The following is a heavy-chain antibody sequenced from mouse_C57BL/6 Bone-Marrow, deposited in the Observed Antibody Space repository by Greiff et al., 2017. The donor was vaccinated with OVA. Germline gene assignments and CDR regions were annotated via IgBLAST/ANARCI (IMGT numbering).Heavy chain of an antibody. J-gene: IGHJ2*01. D-gene: IGHD2-2*01. CDR1: GFTFSDSY. CDR3: ARDGYYFDY. CDR2: INYDGSST. V-gene: IGHV5-16*01. Sequence: EVMLVESEGGLVQPGSSMKLSCTASGFTFSDSYMAWVRQVPEKGLEWVANINYDGSSTYYLDSLKSRFIISRDNAKNILYLQMSSLKSEDTATYYCARDGYYFDYWGQGTTLTVSS.